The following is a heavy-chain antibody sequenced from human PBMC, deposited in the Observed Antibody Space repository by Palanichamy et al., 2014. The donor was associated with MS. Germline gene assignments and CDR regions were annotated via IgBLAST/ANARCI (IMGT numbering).Heavy chain of an antibody. CDR1: GYTFTSYG. V-gene: IGHV1-18*01. CDR3: ARADITGSPYFDY. Sequence: QVQLVQSGAEVKKPGASVKVSCKASGYTFTSYGITWVRQAPGQGLEWMGWISAYNGNTNYAQRLQGRVTMTTDTSTSTVYMELRSLRFDDSAVYFCARADITGSPYFDYWGQGTLVTVSS. D-gene: IGHD1-20*01. CDR2: ISAYNGNT. J-gene: IGHJ4*02.